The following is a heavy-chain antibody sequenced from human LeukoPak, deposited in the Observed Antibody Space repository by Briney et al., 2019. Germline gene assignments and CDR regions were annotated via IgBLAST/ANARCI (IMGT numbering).Heavy chain of an antibody. CDR2: TKQDGSEK. CDR3: ARGAYCSSTSCYTNWFDP. D-gene: IGHD2-2*02. Sequence: PGGSLRLSCAASGFTLSRYWMSWIRQAPGKGLEWVANTKQDGSEKYYVDSVKGRFTISRDNAKNSLYLQMNSLRAEDTAVYYCARGAYCSSTSCYTNWFDPWGQGTLVTVSS. CDR1: GFTLSRYW. V-gene: IGHV3-7*04. J-gene: IGHJ5*02.